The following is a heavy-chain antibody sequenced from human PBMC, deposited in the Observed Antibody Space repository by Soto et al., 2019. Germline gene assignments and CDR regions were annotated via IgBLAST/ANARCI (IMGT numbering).Heavy chain of an antibody. CDR2: VSGGSGVT. CDR3: AKGRGGKTVANFGMDV. CDR1: GFSFSTYG. D-gene: IGHD3-16*01. Sequence: EMQLLESGGGLVQPGGSLRLSCVVSGFSFSTYGVTWVRQAPGKGLEWVCGVSGGSGVTHYTDSVKGRFTISGDDSKNTVYLQMHSLRGEDTAVYYCAKGRGGKTVANFGMDVWGQGVTVTVS. J-gene: IGHJ6*02. V-gene: IGHV3-23*01.